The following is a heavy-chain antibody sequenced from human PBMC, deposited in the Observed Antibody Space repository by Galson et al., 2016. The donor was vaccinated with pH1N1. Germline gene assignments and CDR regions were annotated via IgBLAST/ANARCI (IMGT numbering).Heavy chain of an antibody. V-gene: IGHV4-4*07. CDR3: ARVPRGEQLYYFDY. CDR2: VYSSGST. D-gene: IGHD3-16*01. CDR1: GGPISDWF. Sequence: LSLTCSVSGGPISDWFWSWFRQPAGKGLEWIGRVYSSGSTNYNPSLKSRVTMSVDRSKNQFSLKLSSVTAADTAVYYCARVPRGEQLYYFDYWGQGTLVTVSS. J-gene: IGHJ4*02.